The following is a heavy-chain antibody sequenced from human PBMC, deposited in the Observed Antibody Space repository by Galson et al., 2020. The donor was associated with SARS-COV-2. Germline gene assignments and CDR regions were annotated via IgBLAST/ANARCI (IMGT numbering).Heavy chain of an antibody. CDR2: ISSSCSTI. D-gene: IGHD2-21*02. Sequence: WGSLRLSCAASGFTFSSYEMNWVRQAPGKGLGWVSYISSSCSTITYANPSRGRLTISRDNAKNSLYLQMNSLRAADTAVYYCARDEAYCGGDCFSDYYDDGMDVWGQGTTVTVSS. V-gene: IGHV3-48*03. CDR3: ARDEAYCGGDCFSDYYDDGMDV. CDR1: GFTFSSYE. J-gene: IGHJ6*02.